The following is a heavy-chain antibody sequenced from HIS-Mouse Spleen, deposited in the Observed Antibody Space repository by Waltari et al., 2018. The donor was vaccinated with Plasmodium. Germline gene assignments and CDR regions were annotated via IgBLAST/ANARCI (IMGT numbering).Heavy chain of an antibody. V-gene: IGHV3-7*01. CDR3: ARDQGYDFWSAQNWFDP. Sequence: EEELVESGGGLVQPGGSLRLSCAASGFTFRSFWMSWVRQAPGKGLEGVANIKQDGSEKYYVDSVKGRFTISRDNAKNSLYLQMNSLRAEDTAVYYCARDQGYDFWSAQNWFDPWGQGTLVTVSS. J-gene: IGHJ5*02. CDR2: IKQDGSEK. CDR1: GFTFRSFW. D-gene: IGHD3-3*01.